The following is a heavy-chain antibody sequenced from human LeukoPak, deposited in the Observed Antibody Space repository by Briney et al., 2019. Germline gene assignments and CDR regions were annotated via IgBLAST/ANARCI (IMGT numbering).Heavy chain of an antibody. V-gene: IGHV3-30*04. J-gene: IGHJ4*02. CDR2: ISYDGSNK. Sequence: GRSLRLSCAASGFTFSSYAMHWVRQAPGKGLEWVAVISYDGSNKYYADSVKGRFTISRDNSKNTLYLQMNSLRAEDTAVYYCARDYGSGSYYTQNWGQGTLVTVPS. CDR3: ARDYGSGSYYTQN. CDR1: GFTFSSYA. D-gene: IGHD3-10*01.